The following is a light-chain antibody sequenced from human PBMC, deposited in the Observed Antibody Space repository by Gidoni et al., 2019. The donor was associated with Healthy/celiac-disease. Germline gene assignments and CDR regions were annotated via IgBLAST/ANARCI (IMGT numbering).Light chain of an antibody. V-gene: IGLV1-44*01. J-gene: IGLJ1*01. Sequence: QSVLTQPPSASGTPGQRVTISCSGSSSNNGSNTVNWYQQLPGTAPQLLIYSNNQRPSGVPDRFSCSPSGTSASLAISGLQSADEAAYYCAAWDASLNGLSVFGTGTKVTVL. CDR1: SSNNGSNT. CDR3: AAWDASLNGLSV. CDR2: SNN.